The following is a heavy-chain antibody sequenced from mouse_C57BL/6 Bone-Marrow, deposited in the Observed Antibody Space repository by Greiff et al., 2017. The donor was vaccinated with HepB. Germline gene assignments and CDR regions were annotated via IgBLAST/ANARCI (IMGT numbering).Heavy chain of an antibody. Sequence: SGPELVKPGASVKIPCKASGYTFTDYNMDWVKQSHGKSLEWIGDINPNNGGTIYNQKFKGKATLTVDKSSSTAYMELRSLTSEDTAVYYCARHYYYFDYWGQGTTLTVSS. CDR3: ARHYYYFDY. D-gene: IGHD1-2*01. V-gene: IGHV1-18*01. J-gene: IGHJ2*01. CDR1: GYTFTDYN. CDR2: INPNNGGT.